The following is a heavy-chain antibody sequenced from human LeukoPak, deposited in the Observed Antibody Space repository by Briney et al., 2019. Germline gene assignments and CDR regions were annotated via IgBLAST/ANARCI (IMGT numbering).Heavy chain of an antibody. J-gene: IGHJ4*02. CDR1: GFTFSSYA. Sequence: GGSLRLSCAASGFTFSSYAMSWVRQAPGKGLEWDSSLSGSGGSPNYANSVKGRFTISRDNSKNTLYLQMNSLRAEDTAVYYCANALGGSNTWYYFDCWGQGTLVTVSS. V-gene: IGHV3-23*01. CDR2: LSGSGGSP. D-gene: IGHD6-13*01. CDR3: ANALGGSNTWYYFDC.